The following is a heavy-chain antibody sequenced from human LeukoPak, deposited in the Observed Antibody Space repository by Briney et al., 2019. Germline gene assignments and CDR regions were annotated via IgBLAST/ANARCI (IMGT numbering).Heavy chain of an antibody. CDR1: GGSISRSN. D-gene: IGHD2-8*01. J-gene: IGHJ5*02. CDR2: IYYSGST. CDR3: ARDRVVLMVYARRTNWFDP. V-gene: IGHV4-39*07. Sequence: SETLSLTCTVSGGSISRSNWGWIRQPPGKGLEWIGRIYYSGSTYYNPSLKSRVTISVDTSKNQFSLKLSSVTAADTAVYYCARDRVVLMVYARRTNWFDPWGQGTLVTVSS.